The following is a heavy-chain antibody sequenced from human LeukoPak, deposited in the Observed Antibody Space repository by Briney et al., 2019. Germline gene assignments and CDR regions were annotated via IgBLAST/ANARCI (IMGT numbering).Heavy chain of an antibody. D-gene: IGHD6-13*01. CDR3: ARVVYYSSSWYYYYYYMDV. Sequence: GASVKVSCKASGYTFTSYDINWVRQATGQGLEWMGWMNPNSGNTGYAQKFQGRVTITRNTSISTAYMELSSLRSEDTAVYYCARVVYYSSSWYYYYYYMDVWGKGTTVTVSS. J-gene: IGHJ6*03. CDR2: MNPNSGNT. CDR1: GYTFTSYD. V-gene: IGHV1-8*03.